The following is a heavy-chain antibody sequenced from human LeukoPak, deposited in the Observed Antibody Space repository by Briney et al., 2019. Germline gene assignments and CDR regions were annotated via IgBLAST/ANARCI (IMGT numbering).Heavy chain of an antibody. CDR1: GFTFSNFA. J-gene: IGHJ5*02. CDR3: TTDHFS. V-gene: IGHV3-15*01. CDR2: IRSKADGGTI. Sequence: GGSLRLSCAASGFTFSNFAMTWVRQAPGKGLEWVGRIRSKADGGTIDYAPPVKGRFTISRDDSRNTLNLQMNSLETEDTALYYCTTDHFSWGQGTLVTVSS.